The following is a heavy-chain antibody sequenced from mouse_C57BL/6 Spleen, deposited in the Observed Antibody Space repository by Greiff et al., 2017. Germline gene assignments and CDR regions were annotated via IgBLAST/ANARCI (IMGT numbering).Heavy chain of an antibody. Sequence: EVMLVESGGGLVQPGGSLKLSCAASGFTFSDYYMYWVRQTPEKRLEWVAYISNGGGSTYYPDTVKGRFTISRDNAKNTLYLQMSRLKSEDTAMYYCARQLYWYFDVWGTGTTVTVSS. J-gene: IGHJ1*03. CDR3: ARQLYWYFDV. V-gene: IGHV5-12*01. CDR2: ISNGGGST. CDR1: GFTFSDYY.